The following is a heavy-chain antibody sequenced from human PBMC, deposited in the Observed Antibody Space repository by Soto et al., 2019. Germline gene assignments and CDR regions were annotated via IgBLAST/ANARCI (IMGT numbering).Heavy chain of an antibody. CDR1: GFTFSSYA. Sequence: GGSLRLSCAASGFTFSSYAMSWVRQAPGKGLEWVSAISGSGGSTYYADSVKGRFTISRDNSKNTLYLQMNSLRAEDTAVYYCAKAQDIVVVPAAPSYYYYYGMDFWGQGTTVTVSS. D-gene: IGHD2-2*01. CDR2: ISGSGGST. CDR3: AKAQDIVVVPAAPSYYYYYGMDF. J-gene: IGHJ6*02. V-gene: IGHV3-23*01.